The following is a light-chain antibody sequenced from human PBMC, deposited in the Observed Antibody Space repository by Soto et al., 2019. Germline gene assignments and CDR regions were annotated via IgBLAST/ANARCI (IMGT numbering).Light chain of an antibody. J-gene: IGKJ1*01. CDR2: GAS. CDR3: QQYNNWPRT. V-gene: IGKV3-15*01. Sequence: IVMPQSPATLSVPPVEIVTLSCRASQSLTRNLAWYQQKPGQAPRLLIYGASTRATGIPARFSGSGSGTEFTLTISSLQSEDFAVYYCQQYNNWPRTFGQGNKVDIK. CDR1: QSLTRN.